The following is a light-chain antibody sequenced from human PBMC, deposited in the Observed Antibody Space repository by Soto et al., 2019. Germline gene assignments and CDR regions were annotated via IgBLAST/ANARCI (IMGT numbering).Light chain of an antibody. CDR2: GAS. Sequence: EIVLTQSPGTLSLSPGERATLSCRASQSVSSSYLAWYQQKPGQAPRLLIYGASSRATGIPDRFSGSGSGTAFTLTISRLEPEDFAVYYCQQYGSSPTYTFGQGTKLETK. V-gene: IGKV3-20*01. CDR3: QQYGSSPTYT. J-gene: IGKJ2*01. CDR1: QSVSSSY.